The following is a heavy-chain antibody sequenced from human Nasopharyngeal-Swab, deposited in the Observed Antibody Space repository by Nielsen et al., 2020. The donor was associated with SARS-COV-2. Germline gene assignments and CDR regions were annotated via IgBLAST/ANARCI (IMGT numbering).Heavy chain of an antibody. Sequence: SETLSPTCTVSGGSISSSSYYWGWIRQPPGKGLEWIGSIYYSGSTYYNPSLKSRVTISVDTSKNQFSLKLSSVTAADTAVYYCARQSVRSIVVVVAVKGYYYMDVWGKGTTVTVSS. CDR3: ARQSVRSIVVVVAVKGYYYMDV. CDR1: GGSISSSSYY. CDR2: IYYSGST. V-gene: IGHV4-39*01. J-gene: IGHJ6*03. D-gene: IGHD2-15*01.